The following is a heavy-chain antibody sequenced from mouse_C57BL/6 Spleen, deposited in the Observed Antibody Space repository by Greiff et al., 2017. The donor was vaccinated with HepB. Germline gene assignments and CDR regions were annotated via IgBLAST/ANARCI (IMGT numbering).Heavy chain of an antibody. CDR1: GYTFTSYG. Sequence: QVHVKQSGAELARPGASVKLSCKASGYTFTSYGISWVKQRTGQGLEWIGEIYPRSGNTYYNEKFKGKATLTADKSSSTAYMELRSLTSEDSAVYFCARWVTTVVATRYWYFDVWGTGTTVTVSS. D-gene: IGHD1-1*01. CDR2: IYPRSGNT. V-gene: IGHV1-81*01. J-gene: IGHJ1*03. CDR3: ARWVTTVVATRYWYFDV.